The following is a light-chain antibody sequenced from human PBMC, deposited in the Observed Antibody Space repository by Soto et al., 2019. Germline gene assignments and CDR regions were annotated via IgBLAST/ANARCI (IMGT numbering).Light chain of an antibody. CDR1: QSINSN. V-gene: IGKV1-39*01. Sequence: DIPMTQSPTSLSASVGGTVTITCRASQSINSNLNWYQHKAGEAPKLLIYAASSLQSGVPSRFRGSGSGTHFTLTISSLQPEYFATYYCQQSYDNLTFGPGTKVDIK. CDR2: AAS. CDR3: QQSYDNLT. J-gene: IGKJ3*01.